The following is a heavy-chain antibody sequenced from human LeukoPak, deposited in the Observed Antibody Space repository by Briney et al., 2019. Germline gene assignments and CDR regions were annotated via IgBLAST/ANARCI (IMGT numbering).Heavy chain of an antibody. CDR1: GFTFSSYA. CDR2: FSGSGCST. D-gene: IGHD2-15*01. J-gene: IGHJ4*02. V-gene: IGHV3-23*01. Sequence: PGGSLRLSCAASGFTFSSYAMSWVRQAPGKGLEWLSAFSGSGCSTYYADSVKCRFTISRDNSKNTLYLQMNSLRAEDTAVYFCAKGEGYCGGGTCYRYFDSWGQGTLVTVSS. CDR3: AKGEGYCGGGTCYRYFDS.